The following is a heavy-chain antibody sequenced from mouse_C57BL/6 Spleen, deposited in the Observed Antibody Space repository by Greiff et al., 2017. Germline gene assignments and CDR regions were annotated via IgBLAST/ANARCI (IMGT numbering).Heavy chain of an antibody. CDR2: ISSGSSTI. D-gene: IGHD1-1*01. Sequence: EVKVVESGGGLVKPGGSLKLSCAASGFTFSDYGMHWVRQAPEKGLEWVAYISSGSSTIYYADTVKGRFHISRDNAKNTLFLQMTSLRSEDTAMYYCAMPVVAPYAMDYWGKGTSVTVSS. CDR3: AMPVVAPYAMDY. V-gene: IGHV5-17*01. CDR1: GFTFSDYG. J-gene: IGHJ4*01.